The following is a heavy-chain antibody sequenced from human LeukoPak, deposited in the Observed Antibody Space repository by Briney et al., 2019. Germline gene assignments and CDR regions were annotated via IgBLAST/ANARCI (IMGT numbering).Heavy chain of an antibody. D-gene: IGHD5-12*01. CDR3: ARDRYSGYVGANWFDP. V-gene: IGHV1-69*05. J-gene: IGHJ5*02. CDR1: GYSFAAYY. CDR2: IIPIFGTA. Sequence: SVKVSCKASGYSFAAYYMHWVRQAPGQGLEWMGGIIPIFGTANYAQKFQGRVTITTDESTSTAYMELSSLRSEDTAVYYCARDRYSGYVGANWFDPWGQGTLVTVSS.